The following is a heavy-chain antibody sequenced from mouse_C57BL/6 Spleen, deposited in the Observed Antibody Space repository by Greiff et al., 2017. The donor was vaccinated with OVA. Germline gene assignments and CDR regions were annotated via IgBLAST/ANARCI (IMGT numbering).Heavy chain of an antibody. D-gene: IGHD2-3*01. Sequence: LVESGAELVKPGASVKMSCKASGYTFTTYPIEWMKQNHGKSLEWIGNFHPYNDDTKYNEKFKGKATLTVEKSSSTVYLELSRLTSDDSAVYYCARPRYDGYSAWFAYWGQGTLVTVSA. V-gene: IGHV1-47*01. CDR1: GYTFTTYP. CDR3: ARPRYDGYSAWFAY. J-gene: IGHJ3*01. CDR2: FHPYNDDT.